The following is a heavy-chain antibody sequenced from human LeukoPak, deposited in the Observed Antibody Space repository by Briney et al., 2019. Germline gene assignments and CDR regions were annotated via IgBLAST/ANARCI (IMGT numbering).Heavy chain of an antibody. D-gene: IGHD3-16*02. CDR2: ISAYNGNT. J-gene: IGHJ6*03. Sequence: ASVKLSCKASGYTFTSYGISWVRQAPGQGLEWMGWISAYNGNTNYAQKFQGRVTMTRDTSISTAYMELRRLRSDDKAMYYCARALGELSFVFYYYYYMDVWGKGTTVTVSS. V-gene: IGHV1-18*01. CDR3: ARALGELSFVFYYYYYMDV. CDR1: GYTFTSYG.